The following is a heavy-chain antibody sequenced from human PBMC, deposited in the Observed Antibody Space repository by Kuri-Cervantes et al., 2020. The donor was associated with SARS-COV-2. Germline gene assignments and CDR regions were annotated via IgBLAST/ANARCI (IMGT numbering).Heavy chain of an antibody. J-gene: IGHJ4*02. D-gene: IGHD1-26*01. CDR3: AREGPVELQGICVY. V-gene: IGHV3-13*01. Sequence: GESLKIHCAASGFTFSSYDMHWVRQATGKGLEWVSAIGTAGDTYYPGSVKGRFTISRENAKNSLYLQMNRLRAGDTAVYYCAREGPVELQGICVYWGQGTLVTGSS. CDR2: IGTAGDT. CDR1: GFTFSSYD.